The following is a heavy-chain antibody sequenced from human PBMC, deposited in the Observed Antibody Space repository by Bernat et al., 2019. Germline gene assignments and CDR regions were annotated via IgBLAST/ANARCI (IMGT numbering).Heavy chain of an antibody. CDR2: INAGNGNT. Sequence: QVQLVQSGAEVKKPGASVKVSCKASGYTFTSYAMHWVRQAPGQRLEWMGWINAGNGNTKYSQKFQGRVTITRDTSASTAYMELSSLRSEDTAVYYCARAGSGYYRTNYYYYYGMDVWGQGTTVTVSS. CDR1: GYTFTSYA. D-gene: IGHD3-22*01. CDR3: ARAGSGYYRTNYYYYYGMDV. V-gene: IGHV1-3*01. J-gene: IGHJ6*02.